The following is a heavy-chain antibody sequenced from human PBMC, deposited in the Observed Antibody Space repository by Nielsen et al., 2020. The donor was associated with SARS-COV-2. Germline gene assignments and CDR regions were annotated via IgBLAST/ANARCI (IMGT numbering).Heavy chain of an antibody. Sequence: GASLRLSFAASGFTFSIYCMHWVRQAPGKGLEWVAVISYDGSNKYYADSVKGRFTISRDNSKNTLYLQMNSLRAEDTAVYYCAKDHGGSYYYYGMDVWGQGTTVTVSS. CDR3: AKDHGGSYYYYGMDV. J-gene: IGHJ6*02. CDR1: GFTFSIYC. D-gene: IGHD1-26*01. V-gene: IGHV3-30*18. CDR2: ISYDGSNK.